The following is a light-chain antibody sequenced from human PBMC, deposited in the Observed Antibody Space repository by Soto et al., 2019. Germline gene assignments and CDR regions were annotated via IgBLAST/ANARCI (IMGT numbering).Light chain of an antibody. Sequence: DIQMTQSPSTLSASVGDRVIITCRASQSINNWLAWYQQKPRKAPKLLIYKASSLESGVPSRFSGSGSGTEFTLTISSLQPDDFATYYCQQYNSFPLTFGGGTTVDIK. CDR3: QQYNSFPLT. J-gene: IGKJ4*01. V-gene: IGKV1-5*03. CDR1: QSINNW. CDR2: KAS.